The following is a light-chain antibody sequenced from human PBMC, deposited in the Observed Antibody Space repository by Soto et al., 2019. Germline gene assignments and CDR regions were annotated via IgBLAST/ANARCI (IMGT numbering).Light chain of an antibody. Sequence: EIVLTQSPATLSLSPGERATLSCGASQSVSSSYLAWYQQKPGLAPRLLIYDASSRATGIPDSFSGSGSGTHLTLTISRLEPEDFAVYYCQQYGSSPPITFGQGTRLEIK. J-gene: IGKJ5*01. V-gene: IGKV3D-20*01. CDR2: DAS. CDR3: QQYGSSPPIT. CDR1: QSVSSSY.